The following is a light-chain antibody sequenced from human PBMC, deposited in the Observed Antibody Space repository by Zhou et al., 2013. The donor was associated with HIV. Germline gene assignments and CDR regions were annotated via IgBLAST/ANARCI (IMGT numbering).Light chain of an antibody. Sequence: DIQMTQSPSTLSASVGDRVTITCRASQSISSWLAWYQQKPGKAPKLLIYKASSLESGVPSRFSGSGSGTDFTFTISSLQPEDIATYYCQQYNDLPLTFGPGTIVDIK. CDR2: KAS. V-gene: IGKV1-5*03. CDR3: QQYNDLPLT. J-gene: IGKJ3*01. CDR1: QSISSW.